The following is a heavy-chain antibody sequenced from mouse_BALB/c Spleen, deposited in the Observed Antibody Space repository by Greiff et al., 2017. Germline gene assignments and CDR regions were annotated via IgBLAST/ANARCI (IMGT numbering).Heavy chain of an antibody. Sequence: LVKTGASVKISCKASGYSFTGYYMHWVKQSHGKSLEWIGYISCYNGATSYNQKFKGKATFTVDTSSSTAYMQFNSLTSEDSAVYYCARREYDYDGDLAYWGQGTLVTVSA. CDR1: GYSFTGYY. V-gene: IGHV1S34*01. CDR3: ARREYDYDGDLAY. CDR2: ISCYNGAT. J-gene: IGHJ3*01. D-gene: IGHD2-4*01.